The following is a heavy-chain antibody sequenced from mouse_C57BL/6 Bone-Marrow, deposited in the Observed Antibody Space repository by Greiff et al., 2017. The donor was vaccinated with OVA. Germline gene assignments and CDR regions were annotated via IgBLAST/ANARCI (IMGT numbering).Heavy chain of an antibody. Sequence: QVQLQQSGPELVRPGVSVKISCKGSGYTFTDYAMHWVKQSHAQGLEWIGVISPYYGDASYNQKFKDKATMTVDKSSSTAYMELGRLTSEDSAVYYCGRSDYYGKHDAMDYWGQGTSVTVSS. CDR2: ISPYYGDA. CDR1: GYTFTDYA. CDR3: GRSDYYGKHDAMDY. J-gene: IGHJ4*01. D-gene: IGHD1-1*01. V-gene: IGHV1-67*01.